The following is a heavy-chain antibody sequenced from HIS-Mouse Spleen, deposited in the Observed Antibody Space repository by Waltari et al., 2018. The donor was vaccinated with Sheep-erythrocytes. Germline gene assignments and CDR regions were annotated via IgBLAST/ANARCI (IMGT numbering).Heavy chain of an antibody. CDR2: ISYDGSNK. Sequence: VQLVESGGGLVKPGGSLRLSCAASGFTFRSYAMHWVRQAPGKGLEWVAVISYDGSNKYYADSVKGRFTISRDNSKNTLYLQMNSLRAEDTAVYYCARVSAGELKYYFDYWGQGTLVTVSS. CDR1: GFTFRSYA. CDR3: ARVSAGELKYYFDY. D-gene: IGHD1-26*01. J-gene: IGHJ4*02. V-gene: IGHV3-30*04.